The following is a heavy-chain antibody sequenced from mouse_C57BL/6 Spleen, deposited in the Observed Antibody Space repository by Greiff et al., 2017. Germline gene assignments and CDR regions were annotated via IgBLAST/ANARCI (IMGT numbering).Heavy chain of an antibody. CDR2: IYPGSGST. V-gene: IGHV1-55*01. Sequence: QVQLQQPGAELVKPGASVKMSCKASGYTFTSYWITWVKQRPGQGLEWIGDIYPGSGSTNYNEKFKSKATLTVDTSSSTAYMQLSSLTSEDSAVXYCARRGDGGPYWCFDVWGTGTTVTVSS. CDR3: ARRGDGGPYWCFDV. J-gene: IGHJ1*03. CDR1: GYTFTSYW.